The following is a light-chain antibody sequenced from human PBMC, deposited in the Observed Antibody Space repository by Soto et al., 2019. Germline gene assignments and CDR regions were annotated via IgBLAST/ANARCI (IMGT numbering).Light chain of an antibody. CDR2: KAS. J-gene: IGKJ4*01. CDR3: QQFNSYPLP. Sequence: DIQMTQSPSTLSASVGDRVTITCRASQIISHWLAWYQQKPGKAPKLLIYKASSLVSGVPSRFSGSGSGTEFTLPISSLQPDDFATYYCQQFNSYPLPFGGGTKVEIK. V-gene: IGKV1-5*03. CDR1: QIISHW.